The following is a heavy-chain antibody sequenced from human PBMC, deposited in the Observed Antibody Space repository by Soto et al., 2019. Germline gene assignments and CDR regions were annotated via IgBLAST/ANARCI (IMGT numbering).Heavy chain of an antibody. Sequence: VGSLRLSCAASGFTFSNYGMHWVRQAPGKGLEWVAIIWHDGNNKYYADSVRGRFIIFRDNSKNRLYLQMNSLRAEDTAVYYCASDLVGASDSYGLDVWGQGTPVTVS. V-gene: IGHV3-33*01. CDR1: GFTFSNYG. CDR3: ASDLVGASDSYGLDV. D-gene: IGHD1-26*01. J-gene: IGHJ6*02. CDR2: IWHDGNNK.